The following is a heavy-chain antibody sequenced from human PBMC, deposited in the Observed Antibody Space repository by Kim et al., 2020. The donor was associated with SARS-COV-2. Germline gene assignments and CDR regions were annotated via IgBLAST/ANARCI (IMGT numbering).Heavy chain of an antibody. V-gene: IGHV3-30*04. CDR3: ARAGSFLLWGNYYFDY. D-gene: IGHD3-10*01. CDR2: ISYDGSNK. Sequence: GGSLRLSCAASGFIFRSFAIHWFRQAPGKGLEWVAVISYDGSNKYYADSVKGRFTFSRDNSKNTLYLQMSSLRAEDTAVYYCARAGSFLLWGNYYFDYWG. J-gene: IGHJ4*01. CDR1: GFIFRSFA.